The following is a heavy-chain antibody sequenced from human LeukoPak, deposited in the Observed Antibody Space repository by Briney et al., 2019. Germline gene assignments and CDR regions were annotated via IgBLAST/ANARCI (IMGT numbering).Heavy chain of an antibody. D-gene: IGHD3-10*01. V-gene: IGHV4-61*01. CDR2: IYYSGST. Sequence: SETLSLTCTVSGGSISSDPISSYSWSWIRQPPGRGLEWIGYIYYSGSTTYNPSLKSRLTISLDTSKSQFSLKLRSVTAADTAVYYCAGDYSSASYRFDYWGQGTLVSVSS. CDR3: AGDYSSASYRFDY. CDR1: GGSISSDPISSYS. J-gene: IGHJ4*02.